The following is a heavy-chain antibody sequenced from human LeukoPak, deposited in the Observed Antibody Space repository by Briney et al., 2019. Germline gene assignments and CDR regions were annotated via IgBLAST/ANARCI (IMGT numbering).Heavy chain of an antibody. CDR3: VRGRRAATILGGLDY. V-gene: IGHV1-18*01. J-gene: IGHJ4*02. CDR2: ISAYTGNT. D-gene: IGHD5-12*01. Sequence: ASVKVSCKASGYTFTNYAMYWVRQAPGQGLEWMGWISAYTGNTNYAQKFQGRVTMTTDTSASTAYMELRSLRSDDTAVFYCVRGRRAATILGGLDYWGQGTLVIVSS. CDR1: GYTFTNYA.